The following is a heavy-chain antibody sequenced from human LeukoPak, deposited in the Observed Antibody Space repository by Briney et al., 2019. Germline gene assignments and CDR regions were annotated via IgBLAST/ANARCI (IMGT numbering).Heavy chain of an antibody. CDR2: IYYSGST. D-gene: IGHD2-15*01. V-gene: IGHV4-59*01. CDR1: GGSISSYY. J-gene: IGHJ4*02. Sequence: PSETLSLTCTVPGGSISSYYWSWIRQPPGKGLEWIGYIYYSGSTKYNPSLKSRVSISVDTSKNQFSLKLSSVTAADTAVYYCARGFCSGGSCYSAIFDYWGQGTLVTVSS. CDR3: ARGFCSGGSCYSAIFDY.